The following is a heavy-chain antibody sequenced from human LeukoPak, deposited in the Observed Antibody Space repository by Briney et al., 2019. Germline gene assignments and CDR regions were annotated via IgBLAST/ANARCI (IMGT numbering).Heavy chain of an antibody. V-gene: IGHV4-4*02. CDR2: IYHSGST. J-gene: IGHJ3*02. CDR1: GDSLTSSNC. Sequence: SETLSLTCAVSGDSLTSSNCGCGVRQPPGKGLEWIGEIYHSGSTNYNPSLKSRATVSVDKSKNQFSLKGTSVPAADTAVYYCSSRRHASGSAALDIWGQGTMVTVSS. D-gene: IGHD3-10*01. CDR3: SSRRHASGSAALDI.